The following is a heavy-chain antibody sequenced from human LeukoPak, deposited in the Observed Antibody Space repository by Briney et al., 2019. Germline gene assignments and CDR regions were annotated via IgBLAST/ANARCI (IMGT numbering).Heavy chain of an antibody. D-gene: IGHD6-6*01. J-gene: IGHJ4*02. V-gene: IGHV3-7*01. CDR2: IKQDGGDK. CDR1: GFTFSSYW. Sequence: GGSLRLSCAASGFTFSSYWMTWVRQAPGKGLEWVANIKQDGGDKYYVDSVKGRFTISRDNAKNSLYLQMNSLRAGDTAVYYCARTRSSGGLYYFDYWGQGTLVTVSS. CDR3: ARTRSSGGLYYFDY.